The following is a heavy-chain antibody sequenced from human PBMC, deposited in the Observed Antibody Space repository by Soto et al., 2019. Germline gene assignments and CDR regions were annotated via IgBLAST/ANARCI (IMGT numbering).Heavy chain of an antibody. J-gene: IGHJ5*02. Sequence: GASVKVSCKASGYTFTSYGISWVRQAPGQGLEWMGWISAYNGNTNYAQKLQGRVTMTTDTSTSTAYMELRSLRSDDTAVYYCARDAPYCSSTSCSNWFDPWGQGTLVTVSS. CDR3: ARDAPYCSSTSCSNWFDP. CDR2: ISAYNGNT. V-gene: IGHV1-18*01. D-gene: IGHD2-2*01. CDR1: GYTFTSYG.